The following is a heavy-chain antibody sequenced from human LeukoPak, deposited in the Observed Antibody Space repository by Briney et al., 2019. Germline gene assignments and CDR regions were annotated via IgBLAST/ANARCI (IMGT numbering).Heavy chain of an antibody. CDR1: GFTFSSYW. D-gene: IGHD1-1*01. J-gene: IGHJ5*02. CDR2: IKQDGSEK. Sequence: PGGSLRLSCAASGFTFSSYWMSWVRQTPGKGLEWVANIKQDGSEKYYVDSVKGRFTISRDNGKNSLYLQMNSLRAEDTAVYYCARYYNWSDVGWFDPWGQGTLVTVSS. CDR3: ARYYNWSDVGWFDP. V-gene: IGHV3-7*04.